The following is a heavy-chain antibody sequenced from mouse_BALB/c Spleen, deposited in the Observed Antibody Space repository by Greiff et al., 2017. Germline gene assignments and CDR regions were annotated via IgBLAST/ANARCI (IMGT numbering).Heavy chain of an antibody. CDR2: ISYSGST. Sequence: EVKLMESGPGLVKPSQSLSLTCTVTGYSITSDYAWNWIRQFPGNKLEWMGYISYSGSTSYNPSLKSRISITRDTSKNQFFLQLNSVTTEDTATYYCARGEPFDYWGQGTTLTVSS. CDR3: ARGEPFDY. CDR1: GYSITSDYA. J-gene: IGHJ2*01. V-gene: IGHV3-2*02.